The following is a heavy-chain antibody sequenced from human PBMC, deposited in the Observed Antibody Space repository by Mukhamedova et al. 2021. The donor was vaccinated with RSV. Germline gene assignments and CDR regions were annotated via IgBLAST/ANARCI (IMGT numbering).Heavy chain of an antibody. Sequence: GFTFSSYAMRWVRQAPGKGLEWVSGISGGGGSTYYADSVKGRFTISRDNSKDTLYLQMNSLRAEDTAVYYCTRGRDYDYEYWGQG. J-gene: IGHJ4*02. V-gene: IGHV3-23*01. CDR1: GFTFSSYA. CDR2: ISGGGGST. D-gene: IGHD3-16*01. CDR3: TRGRDYDYEY.